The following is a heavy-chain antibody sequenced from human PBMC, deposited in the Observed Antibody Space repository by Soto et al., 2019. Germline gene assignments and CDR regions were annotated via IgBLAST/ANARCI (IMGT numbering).Heavy chain of an antibody. D-gene: IGHD3-9*01. J-gene: IGHJ4*02. CDR3: ARESRSLDILTGYLDY. Sequence: SETLSLTCTVSGGSISSSSYYWGWIRQPPGKGLEWIGSIYYSGSTYYNPSLKSRVTISVDTSKNQFSLKLSSVTAADTAVYYCARESRSLDILTGYLDYWGQGTLVTVSS. CDR1: GGSISSSSYY. CDR2: IYYSGST. V-gene: IGHV4-39*02.